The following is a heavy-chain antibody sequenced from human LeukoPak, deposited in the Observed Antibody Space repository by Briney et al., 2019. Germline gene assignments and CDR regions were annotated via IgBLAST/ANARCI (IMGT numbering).Heavy chain of an antibody. V-gene: IGHV3-7*01. Sequence: PGGSLRLSCAASGFTFSSYRMNRVRQAPGKGLEWVANIKQDGSVTNYVDFVKGRFTISRDNARNSLFLQMNSLRVEDTAVYYCARDPSGSPVFDPWGQGTLVTVSS. D-gene: IGHD3-10*01. J-gene: IGHJ5*02. CDR3: ARDPSGSPVFDP. CDR1: GFTFSSYR. CDR2: IKQDGSVT.